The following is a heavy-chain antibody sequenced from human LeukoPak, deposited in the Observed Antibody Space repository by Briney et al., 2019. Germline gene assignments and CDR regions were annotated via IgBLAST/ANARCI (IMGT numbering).Heavy chain of an antibody. CDR2: INPNSGGT. D-gene: IGHD3-10*01. CDR1: GYTFTGYY. Sequence: GASVKVSCKASGYTFTGYYMHWVRQAPGQGLEWMGWINPNSGGTNYAQKFQGRVTMTRDTSISAAYMELSRLRSDDTAVYYCARGPGPLWFGELPFDYWGQGTLVTASS. V-gene: IGHV1-2*02. J-gene: IGHJ4*02. CDR3: ARGPGPLWFGELPFDY.